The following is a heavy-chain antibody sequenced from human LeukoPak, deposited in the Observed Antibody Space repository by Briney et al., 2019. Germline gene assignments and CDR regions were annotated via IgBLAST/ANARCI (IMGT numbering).Heavy chain of an antibody. CDR2: INHDGSST. D-gene: IGHD6-25*01. CDR3: ASVVGGYYPPVDAFDL. J-gene: IGHJ3*01. Sequence: PGGSLRLSCAASGFAFSRFWMHWVRQAPGKGLVWVSRINHDGSSTSYADSVKGRFTISRDNARNTLYLQMNSLRAEDSAVYFCASVVGGYYPPVDAFDLWGQGTMVTVSS. V-gene: IGHV3-74*01. CDR1: GFAFSRFW.